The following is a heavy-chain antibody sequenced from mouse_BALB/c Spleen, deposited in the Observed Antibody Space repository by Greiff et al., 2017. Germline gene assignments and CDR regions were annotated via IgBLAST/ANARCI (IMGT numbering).Heavy chain of an antibody. Sequence: EVKVVESGGGLVKPGGSLKLSCAASGFTFSSYTMSWVRQTPEKRLEWVATISSGGSYTYYPDSVKGRFTISRDNAKNTLYLQMSSLKSEDTAMYYCTRDQELRVFDYWGQGTTLTVSS. CDR3: TRDQELRVFDY. CDR2: ISSGGSYT. CDR1: GFTFSSYT. D-gene: IGHD1-1*01. J-gene: IGHJ2*01. V-gene: IGHV5-6-4*01.